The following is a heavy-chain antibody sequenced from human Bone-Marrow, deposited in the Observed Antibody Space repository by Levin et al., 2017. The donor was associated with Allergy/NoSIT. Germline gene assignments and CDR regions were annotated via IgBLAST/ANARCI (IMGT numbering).Heavy chain of an antibody. CDR1: GFSVSTAGVG. D-gene: IGHD4-17*01. V-gene: IGHV2-5*02. Sequence: SGPTLVKPTQTLTLTCAFSGFSVSTAGVGVGWIRQPPGKALEWLALIYWDDDKSYSPSLRTRLTITKDTSKTQVVLTMTNMAPVDTATYYCARRPNADYGDSEYYFGYWGQGTLVTVSS. CDR3: ARRPNADYGDSEYYFGY. J-gene: IGHJ4*02. CDR2: IYWDDDK.